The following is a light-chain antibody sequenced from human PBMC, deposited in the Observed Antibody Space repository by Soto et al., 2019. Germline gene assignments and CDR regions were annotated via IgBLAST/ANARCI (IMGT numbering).Light chain of an antibody. CDR1: QSVGSS. J-gene: IGKJ1*01. V-gene: IGKV3-11*01. CDR3: QQGNTWPWP. Sequence: IVLKQSSPPLYLSPGERASLSFRASQSVGSSLAWYQQKLGQAPRLLIYAASDRATGIPGRFSGSGSGTDFTLIISSLEPEDFAFYYCQQGNTWPWPFGQVTKVDI. CDR2: AAS.